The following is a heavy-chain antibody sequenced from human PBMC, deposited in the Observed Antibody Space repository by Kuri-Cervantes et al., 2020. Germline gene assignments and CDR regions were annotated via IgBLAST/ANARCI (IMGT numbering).Heavy chain of an antibody. CDR3: ARGSVLQLWFLFDY. CDR1: GFTFSSYG. V-gene: IGHV3-33*01. D-gene: IGHD5-18*01. Sequence: GGSLRHSCAASGFTFSSYGMHWVRQAPGKGLEWVAVIWYDGSNKYYADSVKGRFTISRDNSKNTLYLQMNSLRAEDTAVYYCARGSVLQLWFLFDYWGQGTLVTVSS. J-gene: IGHJ4*02. CDR2: IWYDGSNK.